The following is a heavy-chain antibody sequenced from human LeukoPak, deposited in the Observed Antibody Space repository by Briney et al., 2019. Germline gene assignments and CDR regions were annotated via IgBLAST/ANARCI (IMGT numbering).Heavy chain of an antibody. J-gene: IGHJ3*02. Sequence: PGGSLRLSCAASGFTFSSYWMSWVRQAPGKGLEWVANIKQDGSEKYYVDSVKGRFTISRDNAKNSLYLQMNSLRAEDTAVYYCARDKRIQLWLKELDAFDIWGQGTMVTVSS. V-gene: IGHV3-7*01. CDR2: IKQDGSEK. CDR1: GFTFSSYW. CDR3: ARDKRIQLWLKELDAFDI. D-gene: IGHD5-18*01.